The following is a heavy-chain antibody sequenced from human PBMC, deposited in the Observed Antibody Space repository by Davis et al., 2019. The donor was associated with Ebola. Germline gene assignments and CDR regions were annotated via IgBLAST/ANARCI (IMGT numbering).Heavy chain of an antibody. Sequence: MPSETLSLTCTVSGGSISGDYWSWIRQPPGKGLEWIGYIYYSGSTNYNPSLKSRVTISVDTSKNQFSLKLSSVTAADTAVYYCARGPKRGWYFYYWGQGTLVTVSS. J-gene: IGHJ4*02. D-gene: IGHD6-19*01. CDR2: IYYSGST. CDR1: GGSISGDY. CDR3: ARGPKRGWYFYY. V-gene: IGHV4-59*01.